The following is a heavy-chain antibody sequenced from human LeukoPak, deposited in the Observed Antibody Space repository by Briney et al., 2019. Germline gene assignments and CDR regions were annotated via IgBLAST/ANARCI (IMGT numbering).Heavy chain of an antibody. CDR3: ARGTFGSPQAWFDP. CDR1: GGSISSGGYS. V-gene: IGHV4-30-4*07. CDR2: IYYSGST. J-gene: IGHJ5*02. Sequence: PSETLSLTCAVSGGSISSGGYSWSWIRQPPGKGLEWIGYIYYSGSTYYNPSLKSRVTISVDTSKNQFSLKLSSVTAADTAVYYCARGTFGSPQAWFDPWGQGTLVTVSS. D-gene: IGHD3-3*01.